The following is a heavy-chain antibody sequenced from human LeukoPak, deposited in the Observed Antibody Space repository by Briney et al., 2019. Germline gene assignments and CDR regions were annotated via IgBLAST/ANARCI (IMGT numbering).Heavy chain of an antibody. CDR2: INPNSGGT. V-gene: IGHV1-2*02. CDR3: AGENYGDYVLDY. J-gene: IGHJ4*02. CDR1: GYTFTGYY. D-gene: IGHD4-17*01. Sequence: ASVKVSCKASGYTFTGYYMHWVRQAPGQGLEWMGWINPNSGGTNYAQKFQGRVTMTRDTSNSTACMELSRLRSDDTAVYYCAGENYGDYVLDYWGQGTLVTVSS.